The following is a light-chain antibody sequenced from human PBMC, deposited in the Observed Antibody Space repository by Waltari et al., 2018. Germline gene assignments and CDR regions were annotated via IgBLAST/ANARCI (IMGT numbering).Light chain of an antibody. Sequence: QSALTQPASVSGSPGQSITIPCTGTTSDVGSYNYVSWYQQNPGKAPRLMLFDVSNRPSGVSNRFSGSKSGNTASLTISGLQAEDEADYYCNSYTSSSTLLFGGGTRLTVL. CDR3: NSYTSSSTLL. CDR1: TSDVGSYNY. V-gene: IGLV2-14*03. J-gene: IGLJ2*01. CDR2: DVS.